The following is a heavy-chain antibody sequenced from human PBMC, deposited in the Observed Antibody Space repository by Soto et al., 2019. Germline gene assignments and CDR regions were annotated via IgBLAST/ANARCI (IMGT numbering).Heavy chain of an antibody. CDR2: ISYDGSNK. V-gene: IGHV3-30*18. J-gene: IGHJ6*02. CDR3: VKDGSSGWPYYYGMDV. D-gene: IGHD6-19*01. CDR1: DFISCAHD. Sequence: GGYLKLSSESPDFISCAHDYPSVPSAPGKGLEWVAVISYDGSNKYYADSVKGRFTISRDNSKNTLYLQMSSLRAEDTAVYYCVKDGSSGWPYYYGMDVWGQGTTVTVSS.